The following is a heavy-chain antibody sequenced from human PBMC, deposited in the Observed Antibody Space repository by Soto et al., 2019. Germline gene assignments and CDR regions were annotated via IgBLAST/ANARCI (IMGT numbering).Heavy chain of an antibody. J-gene: IGHJ4*02. CDR3: AKDSGYGDGGGFDY. CDR2: ISWDGGST. D-gene: IGHD4-17*01. CDR1: GFTFDDNT. Sequence: GGSLRLSCAASGFTFDDNTMHWVRQAPGKGLEWVSLISWDGGSTYYADSVKGRFTISRDNSKNSLYLQMNSLRTEDTALYYCAKDSGYGDGGGFDYWGQGTLVTVSS. V-gene: IGHV3-43*01.